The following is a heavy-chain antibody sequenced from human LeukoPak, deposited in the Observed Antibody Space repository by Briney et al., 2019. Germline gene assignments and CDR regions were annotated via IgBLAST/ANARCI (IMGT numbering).Heavy chain of an antibody. V-gene: IGHV3-23*01. CDR3: AKRGGTYYFDD. D-gene: IGHD1-7*01. CDR2: ISGSGGST. CDR1: GFTFSTYW. Sequence: PGGSLRLSCAASGFTFSTYWMHWVRQAPGKGLEWVSGISGSGGSTYYADSVRGRFTISRDNSKNTLYLQMNSLRAEDTAVYYCAKRGGTYYFDDWGQGTLVTVSS. J-gene: IGHJ4*02.